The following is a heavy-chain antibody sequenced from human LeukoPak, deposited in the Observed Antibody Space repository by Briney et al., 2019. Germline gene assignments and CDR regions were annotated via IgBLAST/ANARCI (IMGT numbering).Heavy chain of an antibody. Sequence: PGGSLRLSCAASGFTSNKYTMHWVRQAPGKGLQWVAVVLYDGSKKNNADSVRGRFTSSRDNSRNMLYLQMNSLRAEDTALYYCVRDNWAGAFDSWGQGTIVPVFS. V-gene: IGHV3-30*04. CDR1: GFTSNKYT. CDR2: VLYDGSKK. D-gene: IGHD7-27*01. J-gene: IGHJ3*02. CDR3: VRDNWAGAFDS.